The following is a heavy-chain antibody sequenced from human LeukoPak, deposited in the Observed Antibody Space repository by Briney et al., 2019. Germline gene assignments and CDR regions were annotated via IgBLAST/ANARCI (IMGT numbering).Heavy chain of an antibody. CDR3: ARDSERDTIFGY. J-gene: IGHJ4*02. Sequence: SETLSLTCTVSGDSITSSSYYWGWIRQPPGKGLEWIGTISHGGSTYYNPSLKSRVSISGDTSKTQFSLTLSSVTAADTAVYYCARDSERDTIFGYWGQGTLVTVSS. CDR2: ISHGGST. CDR1: GDSITSSSYY. V-gene: IGHV4-39*07. D-gene: IGHD3-3*01.